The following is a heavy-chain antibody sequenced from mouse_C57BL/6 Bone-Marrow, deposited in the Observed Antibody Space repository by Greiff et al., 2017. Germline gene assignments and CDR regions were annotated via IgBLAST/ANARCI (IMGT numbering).Heavy chain of an antibody. D-gene: IGHD1-1*02. Sequence: EVMLVESGGGLVQSGRSLRLSCATSGFTFSDFYMEWVRQAPGKGLEWIAASRNKANDYTTEYSASVKGRFIVSRDTSQSILYLQMNALRAEDTAIYYCARDDGPAWFAYWGQGTLVTVSA. V-gene: IGHV7-1*01. CDR1: GFTFSDFY. CDR2: SRNKANDYTT. CDR3: ARDDGPAWFAY. J-gene: IGHJ3*01.